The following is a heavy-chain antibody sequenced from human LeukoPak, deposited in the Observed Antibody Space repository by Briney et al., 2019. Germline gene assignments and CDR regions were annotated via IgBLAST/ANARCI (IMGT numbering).Heavy chain of an antibody. CDR2: IYTSGTT. Sequence: PSETLSLTCTVSDDSINSYWWSWIRQPAGEGLEWIGRIYTSGTTNYNLSLKSRVTMSVDTSKNQFSLKLSSVTAADTAVYYCARIWSGYSFDYWGQGTLVTVSS. CDR3: ARIWSGYSFDY. CDR1: DDSINSYW. D-gene: IGHD3-3*01. V-gene: IGHV4-4*07. J-gene: IGHJ4*02.